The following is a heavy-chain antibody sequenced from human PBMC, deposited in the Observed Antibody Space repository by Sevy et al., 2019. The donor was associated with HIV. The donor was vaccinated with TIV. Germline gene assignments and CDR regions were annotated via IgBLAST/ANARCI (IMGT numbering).Heavy chain of an antibody. J-gene: IGHJ4*02. CDR2: ISSSSSYI. V-gene: IGHV3-21*01. Sequence: GGSLRLSCAASGFTFSTYTMNWDRQAPGKGLEWVSSISSSSSYIYYADSVKGRFTISRDNAKNSLYLQMNSLRVEDTAVYYCARAAYYCSTTSCYIDYWGQGTLVTVSS. CDR1: GFTFSTYT. CDR3: ARAAYYCSTTSCYIDY. D-gene: IGHD2-2*02.